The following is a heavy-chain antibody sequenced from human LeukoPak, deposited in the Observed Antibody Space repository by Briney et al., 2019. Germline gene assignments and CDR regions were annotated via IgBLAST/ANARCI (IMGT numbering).Heavy chain of an antibody. CDR3: ARGTDGYYDSSGYYYFDY. D-gene: IGHD3-22*01. CDR2: IKQDGSEK. J-gene: IGHJ4*02. Sequence: PGGSLRLSCAASGFTFSSYWMSWVRQAPGKGLEWVANIKQDGSEKYYVDSVKGRFTISRDNAKNSLYLQMNSLRAGDTAVYYCARGTDGYYDSSGYYYFDYWGQGTLVTVSS. V-gene: IGHV3-7*04. CDR1: GFTFSSYW.